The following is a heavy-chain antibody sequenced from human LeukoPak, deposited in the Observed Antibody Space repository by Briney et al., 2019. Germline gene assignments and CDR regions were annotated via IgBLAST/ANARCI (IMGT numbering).Heavy chain of an antibody. CDR3: ARAVSSGYYYVDY. Sequence: KTSETLSLTCAVSGGSISSGGYSWSWIRQPPGKGLEWIGYIYHSGSTYYNPSLKSRVTISVDRSKNQFSLKLSSVTAADTAVYYCARAVSSGYYYVDYWGQGTLVAVSS. J-gene: IGHJ4*02. V-gene: IGHV4-30-2*01. D-gene: IGHD3-22*01. CDR1: GGSISSGGYS. CDR2: IYHSGST.